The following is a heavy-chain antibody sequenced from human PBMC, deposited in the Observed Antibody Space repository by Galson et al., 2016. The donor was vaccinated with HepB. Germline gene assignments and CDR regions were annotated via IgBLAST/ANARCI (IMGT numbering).Heavy chain of an antibody. CDR2: IDGSGNT. D-gene: IGHD3-9*01. Sequence: SETLSLTCTVTGDSITSNSFSWGWIRQSPGKGLEWIGNIDGSGNTYYNPSLKTRVTISVDTSKTQFSLRLTSVTAADTAVYYCARNVLRFFDWSKHFDYWGQGTRVTVSP. V-gene: IGHV4-39*01. J-gene: IGHJ4*02. CDR1: GDSITSNSFS. CDR3: ARNVLRFFDWSKHFDY.